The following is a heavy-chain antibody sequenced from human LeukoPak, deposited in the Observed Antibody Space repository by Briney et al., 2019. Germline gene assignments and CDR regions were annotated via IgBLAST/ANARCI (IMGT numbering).Heavy chain of an antibody. CDR2: INPSGGST. CDR3: AREVDCGGDRYSFDY. CDR1: GYTFTSYY. V-gene: IGHV1-46*01. D-gene: IGHD2-21*02. J-gene: IGHJ4*02. Sequence: ASVKVSCKASGYTFTSYYMHWVRQAPGQGLEWMGIINPSGGSTSYAQKFQGRVTMTRDTSTSTVYMELSSLRSEDTAVYYCAREVDCGGDRYSFDYWGQGTLVTVSS.